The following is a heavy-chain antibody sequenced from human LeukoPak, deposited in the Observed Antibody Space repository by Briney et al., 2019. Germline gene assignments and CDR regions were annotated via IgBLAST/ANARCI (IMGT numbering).Heavy chain of an antibody. D-gene: IGHD4-17*01. Sequence: GGSLRLSCAASGFTFSSYSMNWVRQAPGKGLEWVSYISSSSSTIYYADSVKGRFTISGDNAKNSLYLQMNSLRAEDTAVYYCARDYGDHDAFDIWGQGTMVTVSS. CDR2: ISSSSSTI. V-gene: IGHV3-48*01. J-gene: IGHJ3*02. CDR3: ARDYGDHDAFDI. CDR1: GFTFSSYS.